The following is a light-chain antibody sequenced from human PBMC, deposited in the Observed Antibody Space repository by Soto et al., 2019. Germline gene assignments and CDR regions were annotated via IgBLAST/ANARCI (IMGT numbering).Light chain of an antibody. Sequence: EVVMTQTTLSLSVAPGQPASISFRCSQSLLHSNGYTYLNWFQQRPGQSPRRLIYQVSNRDSGVPDRFSGSGSGTDFTLKISRVEAEDVGFYYCMQGAHWPWTFGQGTKVDI. CDR1: QSLLHSNGYTY. V-gene: IGKV2-30*02. CDR3: MQGAHWPWT. CDR2: QVS. J-gene: IGKJ1*01.